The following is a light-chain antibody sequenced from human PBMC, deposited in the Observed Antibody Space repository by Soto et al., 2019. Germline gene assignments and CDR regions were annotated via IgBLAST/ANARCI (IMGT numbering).Light chain of an antibody. V-gene: IGLV2-14*01. CDR3: SSYTSTSV. Sequence: QSVLTQPASVSGSPGQSITISCTGTSSDVGGYNYVSWYQQHPGKAPKLMIYDVSNRPSGVSNRFSGSKSGNTASLTISGLQAEDEADYYCSSYTSTSVFGTGTKSPS. J-gene: IGLJ1*01. CDR1: SSDVGGYNY. CDR2: DVS.